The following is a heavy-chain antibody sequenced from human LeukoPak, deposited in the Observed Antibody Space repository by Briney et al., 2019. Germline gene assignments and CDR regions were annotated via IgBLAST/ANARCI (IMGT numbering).Heavy chain of an antibody. CDR1: GFTFSSYW. CDR3: ARDIGYSYGYYEGY. Sequence: GSLRLSCAASGFTFSSYWMSWVRQAPGKGLEWVANIKQDGSEKYYVDSVKGRFTISRDNAKNSLYLQMNSLRAEDTAVYHCARDIGYSYGYYEGYWGQGTLVTVSS. V-gene: IGHV3-7*01. J-gene: IGHJ4*02. CDR2: IKQDGSEK. D-gene: IGHD5-18*01.